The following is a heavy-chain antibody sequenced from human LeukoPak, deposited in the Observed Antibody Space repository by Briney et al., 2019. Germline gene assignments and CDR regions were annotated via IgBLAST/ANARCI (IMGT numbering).Heavy chain of an antibody. D-gene: IGHD1-26*01. Sequence: GASVKVSCKASGGTFSSYAISWVRQAPGQGLEWMGRIIPILGIANYAQKFQGRVTITANKSTSTAYMELSSLRSEDTAVYYCAGGGVGAMYYYDYGMDVWGQGTTVTVSS. V-gene: IGHV1-69*04. CDR3: AGGGVGAMYYYDYGMDV. CDR1: GGTFSSYA. J-gene: IGHJ6*02. CDR2: IIPILGIA.